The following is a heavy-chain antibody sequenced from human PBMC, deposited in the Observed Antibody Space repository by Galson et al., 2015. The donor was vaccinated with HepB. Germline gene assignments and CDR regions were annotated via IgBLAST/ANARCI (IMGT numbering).Heavy chain of an antibody. J-gene: IGHJ4*02. CDR1: GFRLSSYS. Sequence: SLRLSCAASGFRLSSYSMNWVRQAPGKGLEWVSSIPSSGFYKYYAGSVKGRFTISRDNAKNSLYLQINSLRAEDTAVYYCARVADADYGDHSHFDYWGQGTLVTVSS. V-gene: IGHV3-21*01. D-gene: IGHD4-17*01. CDR2: IPSSGFYK. CDR3: ARVADADYGDHSHFDY.